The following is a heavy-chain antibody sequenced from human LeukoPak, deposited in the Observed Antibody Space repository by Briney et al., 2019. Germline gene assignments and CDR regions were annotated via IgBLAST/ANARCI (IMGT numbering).Heavy chain of an antibody. J-gene: IGHJ4*02. Sequence: AGGSLRLSCAASGFTFSSYAMSWVRQAPGKGLEWVSAISGSGGSTYYADSVKGRFTISRDNSKNTLYLQMNSLRAEDTAVYYRAKDSAQRHGSGSYSPDYWGQGTLVTVSS. V-gene: IGHV3-23*01. CDR2: ISGSGGST. CDR3: AKDSAQRHGSGSYSPDY. D-gene: IGHD3-10*01. CDR1: GFTFSSYA.